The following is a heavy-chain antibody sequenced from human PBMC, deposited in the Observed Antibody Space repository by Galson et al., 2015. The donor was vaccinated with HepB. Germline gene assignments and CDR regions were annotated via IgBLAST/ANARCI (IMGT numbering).Heavy chain of an antibody. D-gene: IGHD3-22*01. Sequence: SVKVSCKASGYTFTSYGISWVRQAPGQGLEWMGWISAYNGNTNYAQKLQGRVTMTTDTSTSTAYMELRSLRSDDTAVYYCARAHKYYYDSSGYYRSWGQGTMVTVSS. J-gene: IGHJ3*01. CDR2: ISAYNGNT. CDR1: GYTFTSYG. V-gene: IGHV1-18*04. CDR3: ARAHKYYYDSSGYYRS.